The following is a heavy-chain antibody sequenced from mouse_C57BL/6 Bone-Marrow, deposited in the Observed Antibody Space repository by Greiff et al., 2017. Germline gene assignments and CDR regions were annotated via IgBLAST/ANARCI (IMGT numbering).Heavy chain of an antibody. Sequence: VQLQQPGAELVKPGASVKLSCKASGYTFTSYWMHWVQQRPGRGLEWIGRIDPDSGGTKYNEKFKSQATLTVDKPSSTGYMHLSSLKSEDAAVYYCARGSYWVQGTTLTVSA. J-gene: IGHJ2*01. CDR2: IDPDSGGT. CDR3: ARGSY. CDR1: GYTFTSYW. V-gene: IGHV1-72*01.